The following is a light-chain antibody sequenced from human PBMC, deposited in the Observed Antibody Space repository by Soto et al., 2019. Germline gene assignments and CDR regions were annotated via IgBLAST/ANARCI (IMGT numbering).Light chain of an antibody. J-gene: IGKJ1*01. Sequence: DIQLTQSPPTLSASVGDRVTITCRASQSIRYYLAWYQQMPGKAPKLLIYCGSSLQSGVPSRFSGSGSWTEFTLTISSLQPDDFATYFCQHHNSYSQTFGQGTKVEIK. CDR1: QSIRYY. V-gene: IGKV1-5*01. CDR3: QHHNSYSQT. CDR2: CGS.